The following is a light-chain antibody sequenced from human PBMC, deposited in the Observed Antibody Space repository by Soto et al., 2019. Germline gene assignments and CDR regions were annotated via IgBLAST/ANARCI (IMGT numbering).Light chain of an antibody. Sequence: QSVLTQPPSASGAPGLRVTISCSGSIPNTGSNAVNWYQHLPGTAPKLLIYSQNQRPSGVPDRFSGSKSGTSASLAISELQSEDETDYYCATCDDSRSAQGVFGTGTKVTVL. V-gene: IGLV1-44*01. CDR3: ATCDDSRSAQGV. CDR1: IPNTGSNA. J-gene: IGLJ1*01. CDR2: SQN.